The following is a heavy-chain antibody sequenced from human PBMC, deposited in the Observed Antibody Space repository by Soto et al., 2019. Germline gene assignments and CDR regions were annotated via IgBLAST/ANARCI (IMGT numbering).Heavy chain of an antibody. CDR2: NSYNSRVI. J-gene: IGHJ3*01. Sequence: EVKLVESGGGLVQPGRSLRLSCAASGFAFHDYVMHWVRQAPGKGLEWVSGNSYNSRVIDYADSVKGRFTISRDNAENSLYLQMNSLTAEDTALYYCVTPNSDSFSEGFNLWGQGTMGTVSS. D-gene: IGHD1-26*01. V-gene: IGHV3-9*01. CDR3: VTPNSDSFSEGFNL. CDR1: GFAFHDYV.